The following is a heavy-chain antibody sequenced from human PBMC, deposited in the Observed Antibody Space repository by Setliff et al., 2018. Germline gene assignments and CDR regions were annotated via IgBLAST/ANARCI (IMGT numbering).Heavy chain of an antibody. D-gene: IGHD3-3*01. V-gene: IGHV3-23*03. J-gene: IGHJ4*02. CDR3: AKAASPLFAINGVEYYFDS. CDR2: IFNGGSSA. Sequence: GGSLRLSCAASGFTFNNFALSWVRQAPGKGLEWVSTIFNGGSSAYYADSVKGRFTISRDNSKSTLYLQMNSLRAEDSAVYFCAKAASPLFAINGVEYYFDSWGQGNLVTVSS. CDR1: GFTFNNFA.